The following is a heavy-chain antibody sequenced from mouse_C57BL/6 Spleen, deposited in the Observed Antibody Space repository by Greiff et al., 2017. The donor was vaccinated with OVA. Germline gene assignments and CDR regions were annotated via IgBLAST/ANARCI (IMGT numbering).Heavy chain of an antibody. CDR1: GYAFSSYW. J-gene: IGHJ3*01. CDR2: IYPGDGDT. V-gene: IGHV1-80*01. D-gene: IGHD1-1*01. Sequence: VNVVESGAELVKPGASVKISCKASGYAFSSYWMNWVKQRPGKGLEWIGQIYPGDGDTNYNGKFKGKATLTADKSSSTAYMQLSSLTSEDSAVYFCARSKPIYYYGSSSAWFAYWGQGTLVTVSA. CDR3: ARSKPIYYYGSSSAWFAY.